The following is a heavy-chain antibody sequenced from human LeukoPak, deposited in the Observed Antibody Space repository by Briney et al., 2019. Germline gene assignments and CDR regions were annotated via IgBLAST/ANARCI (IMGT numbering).Heavy chain of an antibody. J-gene: IGHJ4*02. Sequence: PSETLSLTCTVSGGSISSSSYYWGWIRQPPGKGLEWIGSIYYSGSTYYNPSLKSRVTISVDTSKNQFSLKLSSVTAADTAVYYCARSLAGKSGLADYWGQGTLVTVSS. D-gene: IGHD6-13*01. CDR3: ARSLAGKSGLADY. V-gene: IGHV4-39*07. CDR2: IYYSGST. CDR1: GGSISSSSYY.